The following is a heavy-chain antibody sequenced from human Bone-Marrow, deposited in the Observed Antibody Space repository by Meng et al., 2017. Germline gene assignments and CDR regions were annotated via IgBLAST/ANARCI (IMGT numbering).Heavy chain of an antibody. D-gene: IGHD6-25*01. J-gene: IGHJ4*02. V-gene: IGHV1-24*01. CDR1: GYTLTDLS. CDR3: ARDEDISADGKLFGDY. CDR2: FDPEDGET. Sequence: ASVKVSCKVSGYTLTDLSMHWVRQAPGKGLEWMGGFDPEDGETIYAQKFQARVTMTGDTSIGTAYMELSGLRSDDPAMYYCARDEDISADGKLFGDYWGQGTLVTVSS.